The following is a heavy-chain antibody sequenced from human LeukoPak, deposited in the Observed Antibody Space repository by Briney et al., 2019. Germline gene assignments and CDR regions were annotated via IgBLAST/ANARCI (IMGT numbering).Heavy chain of an antibody. J-gene: IGHJ4*02. CDR3: AREGYCSSTSCYRVY. Sequence: ASVKVSCKASGYTFTSYGISWVRQAPGQGLEWMGWISTYNGNTNYAQKLQGRVTMTTDTSTSTAYMELRSLRSDGTAVYYCAREGYCSSTSCYRVYWGQGTLVTVSS. V-gene: IGHV1-18*01. CDR1: GYTFTSYG. CDR2: ISTYNGNT. D-gene: IGHD2-2*01.